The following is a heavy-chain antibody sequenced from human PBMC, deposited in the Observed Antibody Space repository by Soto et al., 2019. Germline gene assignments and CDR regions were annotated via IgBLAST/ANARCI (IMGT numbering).Heavy chain of an antibody. D-gene: IGHD6-19*01. CDR2: ISYDGSNK. V-gene: IGHV3-30-3*01. J-gene: IGHJ2*01. CDR3: AREAVAVAAPFAL. Sequence: GESLKISCAASGFTFSSYAMHWVRQAPGKGLEWVAVISYDGSNKYYADSVKGRFTISRDNSKNTLYLQMNSLRAEDTAVYYCAREAVAVAAPFALWGRAILVTVSS. CDR1: GFTFSSYA.